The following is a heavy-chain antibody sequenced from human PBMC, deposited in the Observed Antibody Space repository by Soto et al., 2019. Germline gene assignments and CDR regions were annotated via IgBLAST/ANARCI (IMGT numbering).Heavy chain of an antibody. CDR2: INPRTGDT. V-gene: IGHV1-2*02. J-gene: IGHJ6*02. D-gene: IGHD3-16*01. Sequence: AXSVKVACPASGCPFTEYYLYWVRQAAGQGPEWLGGINPRTGDTNQAQKFQGRVTMTRDMSLTTAYMELHSLRAEDTAVYYCAKGGEDGVYNYYGMDVWGQGTTVTVSS. CDR1: GCPFTEYY. CDR3: AKGGEDGVYNYYGMDV.